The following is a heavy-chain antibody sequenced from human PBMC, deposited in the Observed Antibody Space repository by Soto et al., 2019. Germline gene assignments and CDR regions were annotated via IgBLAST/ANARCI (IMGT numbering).Heavy chain of an antibody. CDR3: ARRASRRSTVTTPLDY. CDR1: GFTFSSYS. Sequence: EVQLVESGGGLVQPGGSLRLSCAASGFTFSSYSMNWVRQAPGKGLEWVSYISSSSSTIYYADSVKGRFTISRDNAKNSLYLQMNSLRDEDTAVYYCARRASRRSTVTTPLDYWGQGTLVTVSS. V-gene: IGHV3-48*02. D-gene: IGHD4-17*01. CDR2: ISSSSSTI. J-gene: IGHJ4*02.